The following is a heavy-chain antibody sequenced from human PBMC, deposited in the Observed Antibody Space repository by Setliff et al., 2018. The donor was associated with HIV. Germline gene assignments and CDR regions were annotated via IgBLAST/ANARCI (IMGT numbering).Heavy chain of an antibody. V-gene: IGHV3-23*01. CDR2: IGGLGSNSKT. CDR1: GFTFIAYA. J-gene: IGHJ4*02. CDR3: VRDSAYDRSGYCHSDH. Sequence: PGGSLRLSCEASGFTFIAYAMSWVRQAPGKGLEWVSTIGGLGSNSKTDYADSVKGRFAISRDNSKNTLYLQMNSPRAEDTAIYYCVRDSAYDRSGYCHSDHWGQGTLVTVSS. D-gene: IGHD3-22*01.